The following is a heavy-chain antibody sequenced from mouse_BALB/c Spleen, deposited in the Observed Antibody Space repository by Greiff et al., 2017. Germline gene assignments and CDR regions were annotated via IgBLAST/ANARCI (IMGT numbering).Heavy chain of an antibody. CDR1: GYTFTSYW. CDR2: IDPSDSET. D-gene: IGHD1-1*01. Sequence: VQLQQSGAELAKPGASVKMSCKASGYTFTSYWMHWVKQRPGQGLEWIGMIDPSDSETHYNQMFKDRATLTVDKSSSTAYMQLSSLTSEDSAVYYCAREGYYGSSYPDYWGQGTTLTVSS. V-gene: IGHV1-52*01. CDR3: AREGYYGSSYPDY. J-gene: IGHJ2*01.